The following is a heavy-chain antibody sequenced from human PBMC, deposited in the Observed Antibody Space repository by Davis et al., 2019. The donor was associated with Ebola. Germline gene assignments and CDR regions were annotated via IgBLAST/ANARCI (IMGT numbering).Heavy chain of an antibody. CDR2: IWYDGSNK. D-gene: IGHD3-3*01. CDR1: GFTFSSYG. J-gene: IGHJ4*02. Sequence: GGSLRLSCAASGFTFSSYGMHWVRQAPGKGLEWVAVIWYDGSNKYYADSVKGRFTISRDNPTNTLFLEMNSLRAEDTAVYYCARDLYDFWSGYYMVYFDYWGQGTLVTVSS. CDR3: ARDLYDFWSGYYMVYFDY. V-gene: IGHV3-33*02.